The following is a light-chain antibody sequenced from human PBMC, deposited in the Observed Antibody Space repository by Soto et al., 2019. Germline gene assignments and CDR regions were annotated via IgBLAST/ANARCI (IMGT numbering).Light chain of an antibody. J-gene: IGKJ3*01. Sequence: DIQMTQSPSTLSASVGDRVTITCRASQTIGRNLSWYQQKPGTAPKLLIYGVSSLQAGVPSRFSGSGSGTDFTLTISSLQPEDFATYYCQQTFSSLFTFGPGTRVDLK. CDR3: QQTFSSLFT. CDR2: GVS. V-gene: IGKV1-39*01. CDR1: QTIGRN.